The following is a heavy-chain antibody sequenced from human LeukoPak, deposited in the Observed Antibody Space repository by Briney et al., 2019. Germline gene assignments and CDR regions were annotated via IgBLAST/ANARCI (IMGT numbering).Heavy chain of an antibody. CDR2: ISSSGSTI. J-gene: IGHJ4*02. D-gene: IGHD6-6*01. CDR1: VFTYIDYY. V-gene: IGHV3-11*04. CDR3: ARDLGSAVPFDY. Sequence: PGGSLRLSCAASVFTYIDYYMSWISQAPGKGMECVSYISSSGSTIYYTDSVKGRFTISIIIAKNSLYLQMNSVRAEEPDVYYCARDLGSAVPFDYWGQGTLVTVSS.